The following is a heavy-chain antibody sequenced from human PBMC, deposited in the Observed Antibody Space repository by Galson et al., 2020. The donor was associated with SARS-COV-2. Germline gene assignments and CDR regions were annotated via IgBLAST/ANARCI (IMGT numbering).Heavy chain of an antibody. CDR1: GFTFSSYG. CDR3: AKDGGYGGNSGDTVDY. Sequence: GESLKISCAASGFTFSSYGMHWVRQAPGKGLEWVAVIWYDGSNKYYADSVKGRFTISRDNSKNTLYLQMNSLRAEDTAVYYCAKDGGYGGNSGDTVDYWGQGTLVTVSS. J-gene: IGHJ4*02. D-gene: IGHD4-17*01. V-gene: IGHV3-33*06. CDR2: IWYDGSNK.